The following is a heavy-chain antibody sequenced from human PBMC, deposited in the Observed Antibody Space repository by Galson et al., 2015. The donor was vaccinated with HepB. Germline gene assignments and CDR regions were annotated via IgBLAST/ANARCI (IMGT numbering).Heavy chain of an antibody. Sequence: SLRLSCAGSEFSMSDAWMSWVRQAPGRGLGWIGRIKRKSEGGTTEYGAPLKGRVSISRDESQNTLYLLMNGLETEDTAIYHCATGGHYFGAWGQGTLVTVSS. CDR2: IKRKSEGGTT. V-gene: IGHV3-15*01. D-gene: IGHD3-10*01. CDR1: EFSMSDAW. J-gene: IGHJ4*02. CDR3: ATGGHYFGA.